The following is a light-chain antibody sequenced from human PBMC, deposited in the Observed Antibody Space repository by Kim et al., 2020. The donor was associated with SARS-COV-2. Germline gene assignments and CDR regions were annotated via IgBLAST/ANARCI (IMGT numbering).Light chain of an antibody. J-gene: IGKJ3*01. CDR1: QSALYSSNNKNY. V-gene: IGKV4-1*01. CDR2: WAS. CDR3: QQYYSTPT. Sequence: DIVMTQSPDSLAVSLGERATINCKSSQSALYSSNNKNYLAWYQQKPGQPPKLLIYWASTRESGVPDRFSGSGSGTDFTLTISSLQAEDVAVYYCQQYYSTPTFGPGTKVDIK.